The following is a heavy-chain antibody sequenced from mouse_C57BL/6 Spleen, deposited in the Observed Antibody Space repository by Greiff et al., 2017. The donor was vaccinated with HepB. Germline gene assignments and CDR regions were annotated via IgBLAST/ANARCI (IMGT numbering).Heavy chain of an antibody. CDR3: ALYSNYDWYFDV. J-gene: IGHJ1*03. D-gene: IGHD2-5*01. V-gene: IGHV1-50*01. Sequence: VQLQQPGAELVKPGASVKLSCKASGYTFTSYWMQWVKQRPGQGLEWIGEIDPSDSYTNYNQKFKGKATLTVDTSSSTAYMQLSSLTSEDSAVYYCALYSNYDWYFDVWGTGTTVTVSS. CDR2: IDPSDSYT. CDR1: GYTFTSYW.